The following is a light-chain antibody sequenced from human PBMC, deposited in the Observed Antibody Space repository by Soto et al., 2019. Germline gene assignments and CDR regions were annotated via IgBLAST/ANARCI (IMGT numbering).Light chain of an antibody. Sequence: EIVLTQSPATLSLSPGERATLSFRASQSVSSYLAWYQQKPGQAPRLLIYDASTRATGIPARFSGSGSGTDFTLTISRLEPEDFAVFYCQQYGNTPWTFGQGTKVDIK. CDR3: QQYGNTPWT. CDR2: DAS. J-gene: IGKJ1*01. CDR1: QSVSSY. V-gene: IGKV3-11*01.